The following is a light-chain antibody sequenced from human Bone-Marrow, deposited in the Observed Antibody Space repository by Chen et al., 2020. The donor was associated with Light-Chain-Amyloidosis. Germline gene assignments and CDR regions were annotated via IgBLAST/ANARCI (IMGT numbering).Light chain of an antibody. CDR3: QQRSNWPRRT. Sequence: EIVLTQSPATLSLSPGERATLSCRASQSVNTYLAWYQQTLGQAPRLLIYDASNRATGIPARFSGSGSGTDFTLIISSLEPEDFAVYYCQQRSNWPRRTFGQGTKLEIK. CDR2: DAS. J-gene: IGKJ2*01. CDR1: QSVNTY. V-gene: IGKV3-11*01.